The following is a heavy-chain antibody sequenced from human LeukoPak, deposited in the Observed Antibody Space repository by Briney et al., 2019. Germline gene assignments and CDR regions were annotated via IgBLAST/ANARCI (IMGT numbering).Heavy chain of an antibody. CDR2: ISGSGGST. J-gene: IGHJ6*02. CDR3: AKDPPPRDYYYGMDV. Sequence: GGSLRLSCAASGFTFSSYAMSWVRQAPGKGLEWLSSISGSGGSTYYADSVKGRFTISRDNSKNTLYLQMNSLRAEDTAVYYCAKDPPPRDYYYGMDVWGQGTTVTVSS. CDR1: GFTFSSYA. V-gene: IGHV3-23*01.